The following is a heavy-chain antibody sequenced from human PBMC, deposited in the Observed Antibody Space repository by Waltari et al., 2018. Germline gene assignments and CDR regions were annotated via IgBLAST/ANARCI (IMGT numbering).Heavy chain of an antibody. CDR2: ISYYGSHK. D-gene: IGHD3-22*01. Sequence: QVQLVESGGGVVQPGRSLRLSCAASGFTFSSYGMHWVRKAPGRGLEWVAVISYYGSHKYYADSVNGRFTISRDNSKNTLYLQKNSLRAEDTAVYYCAKDRATMIVVVANPDAFDIWGQVTMVTVSS. V-gene: IGHV3-30*18. J-gene: IGHJ3*02. CDR3: AKDRATMIVVVANPDAFDI. CDR1: GFTFSSYG.